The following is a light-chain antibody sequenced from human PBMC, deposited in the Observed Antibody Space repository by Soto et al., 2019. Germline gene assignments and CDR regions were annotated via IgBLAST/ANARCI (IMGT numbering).Light chain of an antibody. CDR3: AAWDDSLSGPAYV. Sequence: QSVLTQPPSASGTPGQRVTISCSGSSSNIGSNYVYWYQQLPGTAPKLLIYRNNQRPSGVPDRFSGSKSGTSASLPISGLRSEDEADYYCAAWDDSLSGPAYVFGTGTKVTVL. J-gene: IGLJ1*01. CDR2: RNN. V-gene: IGLV1-47*01. CDR1: SSNIGSNY.